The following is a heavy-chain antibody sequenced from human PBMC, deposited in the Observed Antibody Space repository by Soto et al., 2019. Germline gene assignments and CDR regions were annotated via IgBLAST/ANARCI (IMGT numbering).Heavy chain of an antibody. V-gene: IGHV3-21*01. J-gene: IGHJ5*02. D-gene: IGHD6-13*01. CDR1: GFTFRSFT. CDR2: ISSNSAYT. Sequence: TGGSLRLSCAASGFTFRSFTMNWVRQAPGKGLEWVSTISSNSAYTYYTDALRGRFTTSRDNAKNSLHLQMNSRRAEDTAVYYCTRDASRDSSARGWFDPWGPGTLVTVSS. CDR3: TRDASRDSSARGWFDP.